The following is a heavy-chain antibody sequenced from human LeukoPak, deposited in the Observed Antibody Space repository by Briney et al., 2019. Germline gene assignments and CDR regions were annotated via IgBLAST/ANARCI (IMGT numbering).Heavy chain of an antibody. V-gene: IGHV1-2*02. CDR1: EYTFTGYY. D-gene: IGHD5-12*01. CDR3: AREGYSGYSFDY. CDR2: INPNSGGT. J-gene: IGHJ4*02. Sequence: ASVKVSCKASEYTFTGYYMHWVRQAPGQGLEWMGWINPNSGGTNYAQKFQGRVTMTRDTSISTAYMELSRLRSDDTAVYYCAREGYSGYSFDYWGQGTLVTVSS.